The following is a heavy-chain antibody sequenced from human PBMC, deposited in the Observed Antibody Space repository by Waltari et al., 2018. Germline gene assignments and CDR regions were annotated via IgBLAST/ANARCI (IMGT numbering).Heavy chain of an antibody. D-gene: IGHD6-19*01. V-gene: IGHV4-59*11. J-gene: IGHJ5*02. Sequence: QVQLQESGPGLVKPSETLSLTCTVSGGSISSHYWSWLRQPPGKGLEWIGYIYYSGSTNYNPSLKSRVTISVDTSKNQFSLKLSSVTAADTAVYYCAQFGSGWYVGWFDPWGQGTLVTVSS. CDR2: IYYSGST. CDR1: GGSISSHY. CDR3: AQFGSGWYVGWFDP.